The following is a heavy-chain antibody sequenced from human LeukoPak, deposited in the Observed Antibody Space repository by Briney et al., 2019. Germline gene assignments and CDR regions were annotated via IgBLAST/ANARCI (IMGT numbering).Heavy chain of an antibody. CDR1: GDSISYYY. CDR2: IYYNGDT. Sequence: SETLSLTCTVSGDSISYYYWSWIRQSPGKELEWIGYIYYNGDTSYHPSLKGRATISLDTSKNQFSLKLNSVTASDTAVYYCARYFYDTSDSKESFDSWGQGTLVTVSS. J-gene: IGHJ4*02. CDR3: ARYFYDTSDSKESFDS. D-gene: IGHD3-22*01. V-gene: IGHV4-59*01.